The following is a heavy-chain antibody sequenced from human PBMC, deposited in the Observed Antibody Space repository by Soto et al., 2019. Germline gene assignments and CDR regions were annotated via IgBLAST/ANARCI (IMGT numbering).Heavy chain of an antibody. CDR2: ISSSSSTI. V-gene: IGHV3-48*02. D-gene: IGHD3-3*01. Sequence: EVQLVESGGGLVQPGGSLRLSCAASGFTFSTYSMNWVRQAPGKGLEWVSYISSSSSTIYYADSVKGRFTISRDNAKNSLYLQMNSLGDEDTAVYYCARDLRITIFEVPPKVGVWGQGTTVTVSS. CDR1: GFTFSTYS. CDR3: ARDLRITIFEVPPKVGV. J-gene: IGHJ6*02.